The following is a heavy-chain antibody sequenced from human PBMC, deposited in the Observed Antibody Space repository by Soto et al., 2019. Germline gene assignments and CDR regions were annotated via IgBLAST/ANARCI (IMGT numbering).Heavy chain of an antibody. CDR2: IYYSGST. CDR1: GGSISSYY. D-gene: IGHD3-10*01. Sequence: QVQLQESGPGLVKPSETLSLTCTVSGGSISSYYWSWIRQPTGRGLEWIGYIYYSGSTNYNPSLKIRVTISVDTSKNQFSLKINSMTAADTAVYYCARHNYGSGSTYFDYWGQGTLVTVSS. J-gene: IGHJ4*02. V-gene: IGHV4-59*08. CDR3: ARHNYGSGSTYFDY.